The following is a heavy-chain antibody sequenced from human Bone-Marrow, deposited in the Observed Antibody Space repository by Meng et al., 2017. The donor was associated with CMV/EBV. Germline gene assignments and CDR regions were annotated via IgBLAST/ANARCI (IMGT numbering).Heavy chain of an antibody. CDR1: GFTFDDYG. J-gene: IGHJ4*02. Sequence: SLKISCAASGFTFDDYGMSWVRQAPGKGLEWVSSIRWNSNSVGYAESVKGRFTISRDNTKNSLYLQMNSLRPEDTALYYCVKGDNSWYGIDYWGQGTLVTVSS. CDR3: VKGDNSWYGIDY. CDR2: IRWNSNSV. D-gene: IGHD6-13*01. V-gene: IGHV3-9*01.